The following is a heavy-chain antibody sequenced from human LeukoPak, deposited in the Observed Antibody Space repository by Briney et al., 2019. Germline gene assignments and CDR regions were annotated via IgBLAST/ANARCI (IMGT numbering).Heavy chain of an antibody. J-gene: IGHJ5*02. D-gene: IGHD6-13*01. Sequence: PGGSLRLSCVGSGFTFNNYWMHWVRQAPGKGLEWVAFIRYDGSNEYYSDSVKGRFTISRDNSKNTLYVQMNRLRGDDTAVYYCAKDWGSWANWFDAWGQGTLVTVSS. CDR2: IRYDGSNE. V-gene: IGHV3-30*02. CDR3: AKDWGSWANWFDA. CDR1: GFTFNNYW.